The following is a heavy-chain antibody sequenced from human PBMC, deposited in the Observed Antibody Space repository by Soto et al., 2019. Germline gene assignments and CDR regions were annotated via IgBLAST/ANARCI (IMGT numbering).Heavy chain of an antibody. V-gene: IGHV1-69*13. Sequence: SVKVSCKASGGTFSSYAISWVRQAPGQGLEWMGGIIPIFGTANYAQKFQGRVTITADESTSTAYMELSSLRSEDTAVYYCARVPYDFWSGFLRYYYGMDVWGQGTTVTVSS. CDR2: IIPIFGTA. D-gene: IGHD3-3*01. CDR1: GGTFSSYA. J-gene: IGHJ6*02. CDR3: ARVPYDFWSGFLRYYYGMDV.